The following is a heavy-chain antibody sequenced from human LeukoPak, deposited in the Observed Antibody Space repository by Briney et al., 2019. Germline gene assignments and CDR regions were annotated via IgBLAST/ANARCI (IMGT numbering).Heavy chain of an antibody. CDR2: ISYDGSNK. J-gene: IGHJ3*02. Sequence: GGSLRLSCAASGFTFSSYAMHWVRQAPGKGLEGVAVISYDGSNKYDADSVRGRFTISRDNAKNTLYLQMNSLRAEETAVYYCAREHTSGWTPEHAFDIWAQGTMVPVPS. CDR1: GFTFSSYA. CDR3: AREHTSGWTPEHAFDI. V-gene: IGHV3-30-3*01. D-gene: IGHD6-19*01.